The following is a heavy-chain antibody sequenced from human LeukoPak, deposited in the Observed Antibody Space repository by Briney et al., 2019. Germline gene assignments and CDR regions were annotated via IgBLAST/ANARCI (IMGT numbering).Heavy chain of an antibody. J-gene: IGHJ6*03. D-gene: IGHD3-10*01. CDR1: GGAISSYY. Sequence: PSETLSLTCNVSGGAISSYYWSWIRQPPGKGLEWIGYIYYSGSTNYNPSLKSRVTVSVDTSKNQFSLKLSSVTAADTAVYYCARMGPPLRGVRYYYYMDVWGKGTPVTVSS. CDR2: IYYSGST. CDR3: ARMGPPLRGVRYYYYMDV. V-gene: IGHV4-59*01.